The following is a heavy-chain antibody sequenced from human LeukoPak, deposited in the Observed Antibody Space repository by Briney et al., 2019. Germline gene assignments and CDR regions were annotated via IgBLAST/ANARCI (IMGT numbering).Heavy chain of an antibody. CDR2: INTDGSTT. J-gene: IGHJ3*01. V-gene: IGHV3-74*01. Sequence: PGGSLRLSCAASGFTFSGYWMHWVRQAPGKGLVWVSRINTDGSTTSYADSVKGRLTISRDNAKNTLYLQMNSLRAEDTAVYYRARGSGYGLFDVWGQGTMVTVSS. CDR1: GFTFSGYW. CDR3: ARGSGYGLFDV. D-gene: IGHD3-22*01.